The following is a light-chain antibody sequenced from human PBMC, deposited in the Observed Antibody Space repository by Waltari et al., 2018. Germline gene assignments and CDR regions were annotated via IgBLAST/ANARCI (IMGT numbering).Light chain of an antibody. CDR3: QQYNNWPSYT. J-gene: IGKJ2*01. CDR2: GAS. V-gene: IGKV3-15*01. CDR1: QSVSSN. Sequence: EIVMTQSPATLSVSPGERATPSCRASQSVSSNLAWYQQKPGQAPRLLIYGASTRATGIPARFSGSGSGTEFTLTISSLQSEDFAVYYCQQYNNWPSYTFGQGTKLEIK.